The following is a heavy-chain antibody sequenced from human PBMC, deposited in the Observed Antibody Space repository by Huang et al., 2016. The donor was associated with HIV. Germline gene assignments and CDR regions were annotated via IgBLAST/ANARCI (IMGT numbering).Heavy chain of an antibody. Sequence: QVRLQESGPGLVKPSETLSLSCTVSGDSVSSHYWGWIRHPPGKGLEWIGTVYDSGTTKYNPRLKSRITISVDMSKNGFSLNITSVSAADTAMYFCVRDQGRLAVGGIDNWFDPWGQGALVTVSS. CDR2: VYDSGTT. D-gene: IGHD6-19*01. CDR3: VRDQGRLAVGGIDNWFDP. CDR1: GDSVSSHY. V-gene: IGHV4-59*02. J-gene: IGHJ5*02.